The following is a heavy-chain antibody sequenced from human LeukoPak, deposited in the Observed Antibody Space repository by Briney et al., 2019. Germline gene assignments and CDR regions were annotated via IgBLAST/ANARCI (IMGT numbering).Heavy chain of an antibody. Sequence: PGGSLRLSCAASGFTFSSYWTHWVRQAPGKGLLWVSRINSDGSRTNYADSMKGRFTVSRDNAKNSLYLQMNSLRAEDTAVYYCARDTWRLGELSPPDYWGQGTLVTVSS. CDR3: ARDTWRLGELSPPDY. J-gene: IGHJ4*02. V-gene: IGHV3-74*01. D-gene: IGHD3-16*02. CDR1: GFTFSSYW. CDR2: INSDGSRT.